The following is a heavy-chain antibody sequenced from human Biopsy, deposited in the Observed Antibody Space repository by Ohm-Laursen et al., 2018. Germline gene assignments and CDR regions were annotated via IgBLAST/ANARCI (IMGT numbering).Heavy chain of an antibody. V-gene: IGHV4-59*01. CDR3: ARLYRLDDYWNDDPPDAFDV. J-gene: IGHJ3*01. D-gene: IGHD3-3*01. Sequence: SETLSLTWTVSGGSLTGDYWSWIRQSPGKGLEWIGSISDTGSTNYSPSLRGRVTISVDTSKKQFSLKVSSVTPADTAVFFCARLYRLDDYWNDDPPDAFDVWGQGTMVTVSS. CDR2: ISDTGST. CDR1: GGSLTGDY.